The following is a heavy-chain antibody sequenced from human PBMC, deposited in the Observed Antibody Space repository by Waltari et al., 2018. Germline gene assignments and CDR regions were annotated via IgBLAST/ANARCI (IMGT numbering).Heavy chain of an antibody. CDR3: ARAGYDILTGYWYFDY. Sequence: QVQLVQSGAEVKKPGASVKVSCKASGYTFTGYYMHWVRQAPGQGLEWMGRINPNSGGTNYEQKLQGRVTMTRDTYISTAYMELSRLRSDDTAVYYCARAGYDILTGYWYFDYWGQGTLVTVSS. V-gene: IGHV1-2*06. CDR2: INPNSGGT. D-gene: IGHD3-9*01. CDR1: GYTFTGYY. J-gene: IGHJ4*02.